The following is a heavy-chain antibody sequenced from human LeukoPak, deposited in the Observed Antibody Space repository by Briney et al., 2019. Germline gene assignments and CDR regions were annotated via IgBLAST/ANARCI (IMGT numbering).Heavy chain of an antibody. CDR2: ISAYNGNT. V-gene: IGHV1-18*01. J-gene: IGHJ4*02. CDR1: GYTIINYG. CDR3: ARGLRLFDY. Sequence: ASVRVSCKASGYTIINYGVNWVRQAPGQGLEWMGWISAYNGNTNYAQKLQGRVTMTTDTSTSTAYMELRSLRSDDTAVYYCARGLRLFDYWGQGTLVTVSS. D-gene: IGHD4-17*01.